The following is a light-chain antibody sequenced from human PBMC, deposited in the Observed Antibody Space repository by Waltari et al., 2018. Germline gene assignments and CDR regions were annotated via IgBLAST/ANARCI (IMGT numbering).Light chain of an antibody. Sequence: YQQHPGKAPKLMIYDVSSRPSVVSNRFFGSKSGTTASLTVSGLQAEDEAVYFCSSYSTSITPYVFGAGTKVTVL. V-gene: IGLV2-14*03. CDR3: SSYSTSITPYV. J-gene: IGLJ1*01. CDR2: DVS.